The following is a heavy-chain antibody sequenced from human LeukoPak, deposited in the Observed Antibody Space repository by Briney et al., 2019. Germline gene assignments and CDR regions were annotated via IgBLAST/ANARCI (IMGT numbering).Heavy chain of an antibody. J-gene: IGHJ4*02. CDR2: ISCNSGSI. CDR1: GFTFDDYA. D-gene: IGHD6-19*01. Sequence: GGSLRLSCAASGFTFDDYAMHWVRQAPGKGLEWVSGISCNSGSIGYADSVKGRFTISRDNAKNSLYLQMNSLRAEDTALYYCAKETHSSGWSFDYWGQGTLVTVSS. CDR3: AKETHSSGWSFDY. V-gene: IGHV3-9*01.